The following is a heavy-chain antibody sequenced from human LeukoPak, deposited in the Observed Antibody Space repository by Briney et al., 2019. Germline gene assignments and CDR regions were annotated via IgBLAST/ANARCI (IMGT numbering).Heavy chain of an antibody. V-gene: IGHV3-23*01. Sequence: PGGSLRLSCAASEFSFSSYEMSWVRQAPGKGPEWVSGISGSGDRTYYADSVKGRLAISRDNSKKTLDLQMNSLRDDDTAVYYCVREGPRGLAFDIWGQGTRVTVSS. CDR2: ISGSGDRT. CDR3: VREGPRGLAFDI. J-gene: IGHJ3*02. CDR1: EFSFSSYE.